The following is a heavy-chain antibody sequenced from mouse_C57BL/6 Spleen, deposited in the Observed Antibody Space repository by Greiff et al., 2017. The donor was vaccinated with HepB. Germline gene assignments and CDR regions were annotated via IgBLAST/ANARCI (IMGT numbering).Heavy chain of an antibody. CDR3: TRHYSTSMDY. CDR2: IDPETGGT. J-gene: IGHJ4*01. CDR1: GYTFTDYE. Sequence: VQLQQSGAELVRPGASVTLSCKASGYTFTDYEMHWVKQTPVHGLEWIGAIDPETGGTAYNQKFKGKAILTADKSSSTAYMELRSLTSEDSAVYYCTRHYSTSMDYWGQGTSVTVSS. V-gene: IGHV1-15*01. D-gene: IGHD2-5*01.